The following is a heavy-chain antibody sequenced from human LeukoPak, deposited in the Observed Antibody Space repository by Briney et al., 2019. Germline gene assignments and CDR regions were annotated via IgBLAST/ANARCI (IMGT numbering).Heavy chain of an antibody. J-gene: IGHJ4*02. CDR1: GGSISSYY. CDR3: ARAFWNYGPEDY. CDR2: IYYSGST. D-gene: IGHD1-7*01. Sequence: SQTLSLTCTVSGGSISSYYWSWIRQPPGKGLEWIGYIYYSGSTNYNPSLKSRVTISVDTSKNQFSLKLNSVTAADTAVYYCARAFWNYGPEDYWGQGTLVTVSS. V-gene: IGHV4-59*01.